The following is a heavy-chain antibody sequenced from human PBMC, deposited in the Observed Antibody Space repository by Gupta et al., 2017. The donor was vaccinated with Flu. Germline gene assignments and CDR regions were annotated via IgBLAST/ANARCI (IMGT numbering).Heavy chain of an antibody. J-gene: IGHJ6*02. CDR1: GGIFSSYA. CDR2: IIPIFGTA. V-gene: IGHV1-69*01. CDR3: ARGETVVLTVDNSYYYGMDV. D-gene: IGHD2-21*02. Sequence: QVRLQQSGAEVKKPGSSVKVSCEASGGIFSSYASSGLRQAPGQGLEWMGGIIPIFGTANYGKKFQGRDTITAHESTSTAYLELRSLRSEDTAVYYCARGETVVLTVDNSYYYGMDVWGQGTTVTVSS.